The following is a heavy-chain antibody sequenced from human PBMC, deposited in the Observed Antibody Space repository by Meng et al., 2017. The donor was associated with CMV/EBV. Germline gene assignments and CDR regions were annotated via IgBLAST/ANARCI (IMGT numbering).Heavy chain of an antibody. J-gene: IGHJ3*02. D-gene: IGHD1-26*01. CDR1: TFSNAW. V-gene: IGHV3-15*01. Sequence: TFSNAWRSWVRQAPGKGLEWVGRIKSKTDGETTDYAARVKGRFTISRDDSKNTLYLQMNSLKTEDTAVYYCTTDIFSGSSAGAAFDIWGQGTMVTVSS. CDR3: TTDIFSGSSAGAAFDI. CDR2: IKSKTDGETT.